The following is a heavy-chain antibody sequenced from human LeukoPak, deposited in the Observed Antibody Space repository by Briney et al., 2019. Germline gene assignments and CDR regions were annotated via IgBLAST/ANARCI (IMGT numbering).Heavy chain of an antibody. Sequence: PGGSLRLSCAASGFTFSSSAMSWVRQVPGKGLEWVSGISASGGSTSYADSVKGRFTISRDNSKNTLYLQMNSLRAEDTAVYYCAKERVIVVVGAAYDYWGQGTLVTVSS. CDR2: ISASGGST. D-gene: IGHD2-15*01. CDR1: GFTFSSSA. CDR3: AKERVIVVVGAAYDY. J-gene: IGHJ4*02. V-gene: IGHV3-23*01.